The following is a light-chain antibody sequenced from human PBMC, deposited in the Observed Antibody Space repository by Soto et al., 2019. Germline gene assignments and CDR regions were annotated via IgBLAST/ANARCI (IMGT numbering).Light chain of an antibody. V-gene: IGKV1-39*01. Sequence: DIQMTQSPSSLSASVGDRVTITCRASQSIKNYLHWFQQKPGKAPKLLIYAASTLQGGVPSRFSGSGSGTDFTLTISSLHPEDFATYFCQQSYNTPRTFGQGTKVETK. CDR1: QSIKNY. J-gene: IGKJ1*01. CDR3: QQSYNTPRT. CDR2: AAS.